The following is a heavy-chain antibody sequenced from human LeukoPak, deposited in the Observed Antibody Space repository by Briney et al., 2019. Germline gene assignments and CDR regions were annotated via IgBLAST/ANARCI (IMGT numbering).Heavy chain of an antibody. CDR3: ARVTSGYYTTDAFDI. D-gene: IGHD3-3*01. CDR2: IHLNGIT. Sequence: SETLSLTCSVSGDSITSYAWWSWVRQPPGKGLEWIGEIHLNGITNYNPSLKSRVTMSIDKSNNQFSLNLSSVTAADTAVYYCARVTSGYYTTDAFDIWGQGTMVTVSS. V-gene: IGHV4-4*02. J-gene: IGHJ3*02. CDR1: GDSITSYAW.